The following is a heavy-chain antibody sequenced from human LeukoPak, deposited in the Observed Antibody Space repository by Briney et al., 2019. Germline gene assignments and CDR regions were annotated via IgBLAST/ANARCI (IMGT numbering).Heavy chain of an antibody. Sequence: PEGSLRLSCAASGFTFSSYAMSWVRQAPGKGLEWVSGISGRGDYTYYADSVKGRFTISRDNSRNTLYLQMNSLRAEDTAVYYCAKFVHLDYYDSSGYSDYWGQGTLGTVSS. D-gene: IGHD3-22*01. V-gene: IGHV3-23*01. CDR3: AKFVHLDYYDSSGYSDY. CDR2: ISGRGDYT. J-gene: IGHJ4*02. CDR1: GFTFSSYA.